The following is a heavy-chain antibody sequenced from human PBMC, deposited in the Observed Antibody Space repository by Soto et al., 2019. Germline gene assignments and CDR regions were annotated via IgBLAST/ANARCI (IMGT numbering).Heavy chain of an antibody. J-gene: IGHJ4*02. CDR2: MNANSGSA. Sequence: QVQLVQSGAEEKKTGASVKVSCKASGYTFTNYDINWVRQANGQGLEWMGWMNANSGSAGYAQNFQGRVTLTRDTSSSTAYMELRGLRSEDTAMYYCASGGPAAGFDYWGQGTLVTVSS. CDR3: ASGGPAAGFDY. D-gene: IGHD6-13*01. CDR1: GYTFTNYD. V-gene: IGHV1-8*01.